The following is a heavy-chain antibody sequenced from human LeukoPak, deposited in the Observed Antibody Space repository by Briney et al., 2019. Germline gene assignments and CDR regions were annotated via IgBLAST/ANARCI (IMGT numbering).Heavy chain of an antibody. J-gene: IGHJ4*02. Sequence: PGGSLTLSWAVSGFTFSSYAMRWVRQAHGEGREWVSAIIGSGGSTYYGDSVKGRFTICRDNSINPLKMQTSRPRTEDTAVSDCAKEVSRGAVDGTEYFDYWGQGTLVTVAS. V-gene: IGHV3-23*01. D-gene: IGHD6-19*01. CDR3: AKEVSRGAVDGTEYFDY. CDR2: IIGSGGST. CDR1: GFTFSSYA.